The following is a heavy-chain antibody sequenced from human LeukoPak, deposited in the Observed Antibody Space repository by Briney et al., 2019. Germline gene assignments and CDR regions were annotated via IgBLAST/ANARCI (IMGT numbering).Heavy chain of an antibody. D-gene: IGHD6-13*01. Sequence: TGGSLRLSCAASGFTFSSYAMSWVRQAPGKGLEWVSAIGGSGGSTYYADSVKGRFTISRDNSKNTLYLQMNSLRAEDTAVYYCANWYSSSWYGYYYYGMDVWGQGTTVTVSS. V-gene: IGHV3-23*01. CDR2: IGGSGGST. CDR1: GFTFSSYA. CDR3: ANWYSSSWYGYYYYGMDV. J-gene: IGHJ6*02.